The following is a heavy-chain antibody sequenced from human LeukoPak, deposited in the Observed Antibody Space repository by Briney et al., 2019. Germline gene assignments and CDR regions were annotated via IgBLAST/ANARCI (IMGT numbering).Heavy chain of an antibody. J-gene: IGHJ4*02. CDR2: ISWNSGSI. V-gene: IGHV3-9*01. CDR1: GFTFDDYA. CDR3: AKVRSGWYYFDY. D-gene: IGHD6-19*01. Sequence: PGRSLRLSCAASGFTFDDYAMHWVRQAPGKGLEWVSGISWNSGSIGYADSVKGRFTISRDNAKNSLYLQMNSLRAEDTALYYCAKVRSGWYYFDYWGQGTLVTVSS.